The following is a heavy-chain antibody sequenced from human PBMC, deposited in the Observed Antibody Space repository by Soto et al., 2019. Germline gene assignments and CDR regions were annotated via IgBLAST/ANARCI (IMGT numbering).Heavy chain of an antibody. Sequence: SETLSLTCTVSGGSISSGDYYWSWIRQPPGKGLEWIGYIYYSGSTYYNPSLKSRVTISVDTSKNQFSLKLSSVTAADTAVYYCARGITMVSLAIYWFDPWGQGTLVTVSS. J-gene: IGHJ5*02. CDR2: IYYSGST. CDR3: ARGITMVSLAIYWFDP. V-gene: IGHV4-30-4*01. CDR1: GGSISSGDYY. D-gene: IGHD3-10*01.